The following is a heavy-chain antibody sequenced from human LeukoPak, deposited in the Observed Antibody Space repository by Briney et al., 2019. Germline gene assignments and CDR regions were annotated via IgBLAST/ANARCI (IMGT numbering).Heavy chain of an antibody. CDR2: LYTSGST. V-gene: IGHV4-61*02. Sequence: PSETLSLTCTVSGASISSGSYYWSWIRQPAGKGLEWIGRLYTSGSTIYNPSLRSRVSISLDTSKNQFSLRMNSVTAADTALYFCARSGGGNDFDFWGQGTLVTVSS. D-gene: IGHD4-23*01. CDR1: GASISSGSYY. CDR3: ARSGGGNDFDF. J-gene: IGHJ4*02.